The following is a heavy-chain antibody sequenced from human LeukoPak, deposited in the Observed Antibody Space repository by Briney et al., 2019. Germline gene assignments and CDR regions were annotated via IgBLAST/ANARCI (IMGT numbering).Heavy chain of an antibody. V-gene: IGHV1-2*02. J-gene: IGHJ4*02. CDR2: INPNSGGT. CDR1: GGTFSSYA. Sequence: GSSVKVSCKASGGTFSSYAISWVRQAPGQGLEWMGWINPNSGGTNYAQKFQGRVTMTRDTSISTAYMELSRLRSDDTAVYYCARVPDYWGQGTLVTVSS. CDR3: ARVPDY.